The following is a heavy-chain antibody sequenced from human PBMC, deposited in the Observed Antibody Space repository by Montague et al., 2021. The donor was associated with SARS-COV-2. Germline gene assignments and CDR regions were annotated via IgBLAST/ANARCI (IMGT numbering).Heavy chain of an antibody. CDR3: ARWDPQTLTLIGLRGKSASDY. Sequence: ETLSLTCAVYGGSFSGYYWTWIRQSPGKGLEWIAEINHSGTTNYNFNPSLRSRVTISVDTSKTQFSLKLSSVTAADTGVYYCARWDPQTLTLIGLRGKSASDYWGQGTLVTVSS. V-gene: IGHV4-34*01. CDR2: INHSGTT. D-gene: IGHD4-23*01. J-gene: IGHJ4*02. CDR1: GGSFSGYY.